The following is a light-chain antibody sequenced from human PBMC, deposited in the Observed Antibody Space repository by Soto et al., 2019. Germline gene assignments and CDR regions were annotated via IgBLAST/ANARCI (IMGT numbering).Light chain of an antibody. J-gene: IGKJ1*01. CDR3: QQYGSS. CDR2: GAS. V-gene: IGKV3-20*01. Sequence: EIVLTQSPATLSLSPGERATLSCRASQSVSGYLAWYQQKPGQAPRLLIYGASSRATGIPDRFSGSGSGTDFTLTISRLEPEDFAVYYCQQYGSSFGQGTKVDIK. CDR1: QSVSGY.